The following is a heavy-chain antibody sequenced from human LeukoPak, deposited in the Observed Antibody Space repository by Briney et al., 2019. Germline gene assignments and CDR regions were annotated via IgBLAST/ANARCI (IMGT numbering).Heavy chain of an antibody. V-gene: IGHV3-74*01. J-gene: IGHJ5*02. D-gene: IGHD4-17*01. CDR1: GFTLNKYW. CDR2: ITGDGSDI. Sequence: PGGSLRLSCEASGFTLNKYWMHWVRQAPGKGLVWVSRITGDGSDIAYADSVKGRFTVSRDDAKNTLFLQMTSLRVEDTAIYYCARDAYTTTSNWLDPWGQATLVTVSS. CDR3: ARDAYTTTSNWLDP.